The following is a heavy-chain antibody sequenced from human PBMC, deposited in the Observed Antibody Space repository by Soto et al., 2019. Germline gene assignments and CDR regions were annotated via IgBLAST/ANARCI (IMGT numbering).Heavy chain of an antibody. Sequence: TLSLTCTVSGGSISSGGYYWSWIRQHPGKGLEWIGYIYYSGSTYYNPSLKSRVTISVDTSKNQFSLKLSSVTAADTAVYYCARKKDDSGDYVWGSYRQLGMDVWGQGTTVTVSS. D-gene: IGHD3-16*02. CDR3: ARKKDDSGDYVWGSYRQLGMDV. V-gene: IGHV4-31*03. CDR1: GGSISSGGYY. J-gene: IGHJ6*02. CDR2: IYYSGST.